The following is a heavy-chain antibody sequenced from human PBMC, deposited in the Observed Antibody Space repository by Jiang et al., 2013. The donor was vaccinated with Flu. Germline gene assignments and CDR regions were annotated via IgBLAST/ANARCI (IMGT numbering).Heavy chain of an antibody. V-gene: IGHV3-48*03. CDR2: ISSSGSNI. CDR3: ATYYDILTGYPTFDY. J-gene: IGHJ4*02. Sequence: VQLLESGGGLVQPGGSLRLSCAASGFTFSNSEMNWVRQTPGKGLEWVSYISSSGSNIHYADSVEGRFTVSRDNAKNSLYLQMNSLRAEDTAVYYCATYYDILTGYPTFDYWGQGTLVTVSS. D-gene: IGHD3-9*01. CDR1: GFTFSNSE.